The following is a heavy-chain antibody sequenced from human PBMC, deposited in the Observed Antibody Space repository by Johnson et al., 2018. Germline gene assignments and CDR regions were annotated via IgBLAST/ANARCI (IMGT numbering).Heavy chain of an antibody. CDR1: GASITSHY. CDR2: IFDSGST. D-gene: IGHD1-26*01. J-gene: IGHJ4*02. CDR3: ARDSGTSRGFDY. Sequence: QVQLQESGPGLAKTSETLSVTCTVSGASITSHYWNWIRQPAGKAMEWIGHIFDSGSTKYNPSLESRVTMSLDMSKNQFSLKLNSVTAAASAVYYCARDSGTSRGFDYWGQGLLVTVSS. V-gene: IGHV4-4*07.